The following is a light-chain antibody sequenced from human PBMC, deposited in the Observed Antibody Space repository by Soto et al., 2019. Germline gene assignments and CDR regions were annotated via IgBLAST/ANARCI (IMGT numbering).Light chain of an antibody. CDR1: QSVLYSSNNKNY. Sequence: DIVMTQSPDSLAVSLGERATINCKSSQSVLYSSNNKNYLAWYQQKPGQPPKLLIYWASTRESGVPDRFSGSGSGTDFTLTISSLQAEDVAVYYCQQYYSTPRTFGQGXKVEX. CDR3: QQYYSTPRT. J-gene: IGKJ1*01. V-gene: IGKV4-1*01. CDR2: WAS.